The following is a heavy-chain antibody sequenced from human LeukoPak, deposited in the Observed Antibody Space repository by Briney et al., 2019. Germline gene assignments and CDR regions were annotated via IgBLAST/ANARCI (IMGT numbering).Heavy chain of an antibody. CDR3: ARDRVAVVRGVIGGMDV. CDR1: GGSISSGGYY. D-gene: IGHD3-10*01. Sequence: SQTLSLTCTVSGGSISSGGYYWSWIRQHPGRGLEWIGYIYYSGSTYYNPSLKSRVTISVDTSKNQFSLELSSVTAADTAVYYCARDRVAVVRGVIGGMDVWGKGTTVTVSS. CDR2: IYYSGST. J-gene: IGHJ6*04. V-gene: IGHV4-31*03.